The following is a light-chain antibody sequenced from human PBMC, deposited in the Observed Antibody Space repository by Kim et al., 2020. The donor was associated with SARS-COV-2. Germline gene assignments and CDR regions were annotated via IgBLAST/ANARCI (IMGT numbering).Light chain of an antibody. Sequence: ASVGDRVTITCRARQDIGNDLGWYQQSPGRAPKRLIYGASSLQSGVPSRFSGSGSGTEFTLTISSLQPEDFATYFCLQHNSYPITFGQGTRLEIK. CDR3: LQHNSYPIT. CDR2: GAS. J-gene: IGKJ5*01. CDR1: QDIGND. V-gene: IGKV1-17*01.